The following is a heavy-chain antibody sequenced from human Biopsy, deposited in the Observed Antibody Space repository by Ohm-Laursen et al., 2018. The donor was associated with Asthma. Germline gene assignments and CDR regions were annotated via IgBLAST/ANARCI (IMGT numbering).Heavy chain of an antibody. D-gene: IGHD5-12*01. CDR2: LIPVLGTP. V-gene: IGHV1-69*01. CDR1: GDSFSNYA. Sequence: SSVKVSCKASGDSFSNYAISWVRQAPGQGLEWMGGLIPVLGTPDHAQMFEGRVTTTADESMSTAYMELSSLSSEDTAVYYCARGYSGSDRIVYYYSGLEVWGQGTTVTVSS. J-gene: IGHJ6*02. CDR3: ARGYSGSDRIVYYYSGLEV.